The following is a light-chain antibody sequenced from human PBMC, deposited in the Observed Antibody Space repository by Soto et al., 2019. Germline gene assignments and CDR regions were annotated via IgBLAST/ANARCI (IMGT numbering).Light chain of an antibody. CDR1: SSDVGDYTY. J-gene: IGLJ1*01. CDR2: DVS. Sequence: QSALTQPRSVSGSPGQSVTISCTGTSSDVGDYTYVSWYQQHPDKAPKVMIYDVSKRPSGVPDRFSGSKSGNTASLTISGLQAEDEADYYCCSYAGTYSLYVFGTGTKVTVL. CDR3: CSYAGTYSLYV. V-gene: IGLV2-11*01.